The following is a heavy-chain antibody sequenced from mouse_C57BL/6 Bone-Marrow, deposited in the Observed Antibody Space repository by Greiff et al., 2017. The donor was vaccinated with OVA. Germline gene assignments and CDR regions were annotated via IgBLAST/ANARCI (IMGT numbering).Heavy chain of an antibody. J-gene: IGHJ2*01. CDR3: ARRGITTVVEDY. Sequence: QVQLQQPGAELVKPGASVKMSCKASGYTFTSYWITWVKQRPGQGLEWIGDIYPGSGSTNYNEKFKSKATLTVDTSSSTAYMQLSSLTSEDSAVYYCARRGITTVVEDYWGQGTTLTVSS. CDR1: GYTFTSYW. D-gene: IGHD1-1*01. CDR2: IYPGSGST. V-gene: IGHV1-55*01.